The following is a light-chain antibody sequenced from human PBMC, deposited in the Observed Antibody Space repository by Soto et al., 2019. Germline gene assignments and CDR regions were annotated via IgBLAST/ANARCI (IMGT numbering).Light chain of an antibody. CDR2: DAS. CDR3: QQRQSWPIT. V-gene: IGKV3-11*01. Sequence: EVVMTQSPATLSVSPGERATLSCRASQSISSYLAWYQQKPGQAPRLLIYDASNRATGIPARFSGSGSGTDFTLTISSLEPEDFAVYYCQQRQSWPITFGQGTRLEI. J-gene: IGKJ5*01. CDR1: QSISSY.